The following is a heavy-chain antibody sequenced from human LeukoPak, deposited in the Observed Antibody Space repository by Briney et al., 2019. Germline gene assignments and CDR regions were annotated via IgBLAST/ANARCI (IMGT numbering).Heavy chain of an antibody. CDR3: ARGGRGKSGFDY. D-gene: IGHD2-15*01. CDR1: GVSISSGGYY. J-gene: IGHJ4*02. Sequence: KASQTLSLTCTVSGVSISSGGYYWSWIRQHPGKGLEWIGYIYYTGSTYYNPSLKSLATISVDTSKNQFSLKLSSVAAADTAVYSCARGGRGKSGFDYWGQGTLVTVSS. V-gene: IGHV4-31*01. CDR2: IYYTGST.